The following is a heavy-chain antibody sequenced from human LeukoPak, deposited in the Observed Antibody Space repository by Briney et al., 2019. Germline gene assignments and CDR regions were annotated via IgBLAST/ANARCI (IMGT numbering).Heavy chain of an antibody. CDR2: IYPGDSDT. Sequence: GEALQISYKGSGSRFTSYWSGWGRQMPGKGLGWMGSIYPGDSDTRYSPSFQGQVTISADKSISPAYLQWSSLKASDTAMYYCASSYDILTGYSDAFDIWGQGTMVTVSS. V-gene: IGHV5-51*01. CDR3: ASSYDILTGYSDAFDI. CDR1: GSRFTSYW. J-gene: IGHJ3*02. D-gene: IGHD3-9*01.